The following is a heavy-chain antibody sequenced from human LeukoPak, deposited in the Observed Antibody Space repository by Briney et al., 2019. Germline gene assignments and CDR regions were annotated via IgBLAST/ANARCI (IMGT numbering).Heavy chain of an antibody. CDR2: IYYSGST. CDR3: ARGGYSYGPGFDY. CDR1: GGSISSYY. V-gene: IGHV4-59*07. D-gene: IGHD5-18*01. J-gene: IGHJ4*02. Sequence: SDTLSLTCTVSGGSISSYYWSWIRQPPGKGLEWIGYIYYSGSTNYNPSLKSRVTISVDTSKNQFSLKLSSVTAADTAVYYCARGGYSYGPGFDYWGQGTLVTVSS.